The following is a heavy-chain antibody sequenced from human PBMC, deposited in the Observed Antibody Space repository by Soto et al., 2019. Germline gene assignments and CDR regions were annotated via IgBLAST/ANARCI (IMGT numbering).Heavy chain of an antibody. CDR3: ARVNTPDRNEQNLDY. Sequence: EVQLVESGGGLVQPGGSLRLSCVASGFTFNRFSMNWVRQAPGKGLEWLSYISYSSSIIHYTDSVKGRFTISRDNAENSLYLQMNSLRDEDTAGYYCARVNTPDRNEQNLDYWGQGTLVTVSS. D-gene: IGHD1-1*01. J-gene: IGHJ4*02. CDR1: GFTFNRFS. CDR2: ISYSSSII. V-gene: IGHV3-48*02.